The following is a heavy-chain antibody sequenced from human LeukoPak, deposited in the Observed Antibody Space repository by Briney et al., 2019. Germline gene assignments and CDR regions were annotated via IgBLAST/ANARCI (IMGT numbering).Heavy chain of an antibody. Sequence: GGSLRLSCAASGFTFSSYAMHWVRQAPGKGLEWVAVISYDGSNKYYADSVKGRFTISRDNSKNTLYLQMNSLRAEDTAVYYCARDGGLDGADYYYMDVWGKGTTVTVSS. J-gene: IGHJ6*03. D-gene: IGHD4/OR15-4a*01. CDR3: ARDGGLDGADYYYMDV. V-gene: IGHV3-30-3*01. CDR1: GFTFSSYA. CDR2: ISYDGSNK.